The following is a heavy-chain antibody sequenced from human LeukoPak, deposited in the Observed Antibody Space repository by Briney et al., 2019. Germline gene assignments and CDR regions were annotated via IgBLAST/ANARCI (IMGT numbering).Heavy chain of an antibody. V-gene: IGHV3-7*01. Sequence: PGGSLRLSCAASGFTFSDYWMTWVRQAPGRGLEWVANMKQDGGEKYYVDSVKGRFTISRDNAKNSLYLQMDSLRAEDTAVYYCARSGSYYVEDYWGQGTLVTVSS. J-gene: IGHJ4*02. CDR3: ARSGSYYVEDY. CDR2: MKQDGGEK. CDR1: GFTFSDYW. D-gene: IGHD1-26*01.